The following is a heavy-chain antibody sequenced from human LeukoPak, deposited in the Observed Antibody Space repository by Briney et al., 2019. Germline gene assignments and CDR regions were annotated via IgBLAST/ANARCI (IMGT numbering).Heavy chain of an antibody. CDR3: ARDKYSGSDSPFDH. J-gene: IGHJ4*02. Sequence: GSLRLSCAASGFTFNTYAMHWVRQAPGKGLEYVSAISSDGITTYYANSVKGRFTISRDNSKNTLYLQMGSRSAEDMAVYYCARDKYSGSDSPFDHWGQGTLVTVSS. CDR2: ISSDGITT. V-gene: IGHV3-64*01. CDR1: GFTFNTYA. D-gene: IGHD5-12*01.